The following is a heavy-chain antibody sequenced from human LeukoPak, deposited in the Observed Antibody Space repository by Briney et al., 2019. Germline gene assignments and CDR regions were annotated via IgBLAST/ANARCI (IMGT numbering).Heavy chain of an antibody. Sequence: GASVKVSCKASGYTFTSYDINCVRQAPGQGLEWMGWMNPNSGNTGYAQKFQGRVTITRNTSISTAYMELSSLRSEDTAVYYCARALSSGYYYDDAFDIWGQGTMVTVSS. CDR3: ARALSSGYYYDDAFDI. D-gene: IGHD3-22*01. CDR2: MNPNSGNT. J-gene: IGHJ3*02. V-gene: IGHV1-8*03. CDR1: GYTFTSYD.